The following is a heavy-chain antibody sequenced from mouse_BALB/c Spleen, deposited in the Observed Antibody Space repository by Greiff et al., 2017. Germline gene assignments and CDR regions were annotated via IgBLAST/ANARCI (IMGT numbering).Heavy chain of an antibody. Sequence: VQLQESGPELVKPGASVKISCKASGYAFTSYGMNWVKQRPGQGLEWIGWIYPGDGGTNYNEKFKGKATLTADKSSSTAYMQLSSLTSVDSAVYFCARGDMDNWGQGTTVTVSS. CDR3: ARGDMDN. CDR1: GYAFTSYG. D-gene: IGHD2-13*01. J-gene: IGHJ4*01. CDR2: IYPGDGGT. V-gene: IGHV1-82*01.